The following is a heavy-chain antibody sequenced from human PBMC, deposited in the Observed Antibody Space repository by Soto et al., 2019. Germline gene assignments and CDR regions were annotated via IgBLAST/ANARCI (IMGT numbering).Heavy chain of an antibody. D-gene: IGHD3-22*01. J-gene: IGHJ4*02. CDR1: GGSISSGGYS. CDR2: IYHSGST. V-gene: IGHV4-30-2*01. Sequence: QLQLQESGSGLVKPSQTLSLTCAVSGGSISSGGYSWSWIRQPPGKGLEWIGYIYHSGSTYYNPSLKSRVTISVDRSKNQFSLKLSSVTAADTAVYYCARGDLYYDSRGGYFDYWGQGTLVTVSS. CDR3: ARGDLYYDSRGGYFDY.